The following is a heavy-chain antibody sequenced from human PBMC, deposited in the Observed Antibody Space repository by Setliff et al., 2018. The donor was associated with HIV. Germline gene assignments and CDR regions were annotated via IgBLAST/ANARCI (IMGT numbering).Heavy chain of an antibody. CDR3: ARDTWYYSAKHLDV. Sequence: GGSLRLSCVASGFSFSASGAHWVRQAPGKGLEWVALITNDGKKKYYADSVKGRFTISRDNSENTLYLEMNNLRAEDTAVYYCARDTWYYSAKHLDVWGKGTTVTVSS. V-gene: IGHV3-30*07. CDR2: ITNDGKKK. J-gene: IGHJ6*04. CDR1: GFSFSASG. D-gene: IGHD3-10*01.